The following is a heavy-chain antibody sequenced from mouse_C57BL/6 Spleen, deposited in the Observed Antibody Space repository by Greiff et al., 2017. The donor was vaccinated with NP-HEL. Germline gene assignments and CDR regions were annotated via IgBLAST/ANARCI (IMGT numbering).Heavy chain of an antibody. CDR2: IYPGDGDT. Sequence: QVQLQQSGPELVKPGASVKISCKASGYAFSSSWVNWVKQRPGKGLEWIGRIYPGDGDTNYNGKFKGKATLTADKSSSTAYMQLSSLTSEDSAVYFCARIYSISQAWFAYWGQGTLVTVSA. CDR3: ARIYSISQAWFAY. D-gene: IGHD2-1*01. CDR1: GYAFSSSW. J-gene: IGHJ3*01. V-gene: IGHV1-82*01.